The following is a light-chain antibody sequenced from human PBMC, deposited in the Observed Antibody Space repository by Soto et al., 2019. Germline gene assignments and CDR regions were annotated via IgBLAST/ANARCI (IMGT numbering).Light chain of an antibody. J-gene: IGKJ2*01. Sequence: DIQMTQSPSTLSASVGDRVTITCRASQSISSWLAWFQQKPGKAPKLLIYKASSLESGVPSRLSGSGSGTQFTLTISSLQPDDFATYYCQQYSTYPYTFGQGTKLEIK. CDR1: QSISSW. CDR3: QQYSTYPYT. CDR2: KAS. V-gene: IGKV1-5*03.